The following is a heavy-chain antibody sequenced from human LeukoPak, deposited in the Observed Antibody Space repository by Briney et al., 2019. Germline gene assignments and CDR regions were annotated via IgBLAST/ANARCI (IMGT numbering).Heavy chain of an antibody. CDR3: AKALDILTGYSPFDY. CDR2: IRYDGSNK. Sequence: GGSLRLSCAASGFTFSSYGMHWVRQAPGKGLEGVAFIRYDGSNKYYADSVKGRFTISRDNSKNTLYLQMNSLRAEDTAVYYCAKALDILTGYSPFDYWGQGTLVTVSS. V-gene: IGHV3-30*02. D-gene: IGHD3-9*01. J-gene: IGHJ4*02. CDR1: GFTFSSYG.